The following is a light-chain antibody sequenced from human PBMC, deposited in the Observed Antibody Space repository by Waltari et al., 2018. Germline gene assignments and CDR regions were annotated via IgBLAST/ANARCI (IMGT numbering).Light chain of an antibody. CDR2: EAT. CDR3: CSYAGSSTYVL. Sequence: QSALTQPASVSGSPGQSITISCTGTSSDVGGSDLVSWYQHHPGKAPKLILYEATKRPSWVSDRFSASKSDNTASLTITGRQADDEANYYCCSYAGSSTYVLFGGGTRLTVL. V-gene: IGLV2-23*01. CDR1: SSDVGGSDL. J-gene: IGLJ3*02.